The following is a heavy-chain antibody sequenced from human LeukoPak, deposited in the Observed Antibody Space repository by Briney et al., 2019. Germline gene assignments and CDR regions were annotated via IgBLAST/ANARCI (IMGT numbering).Heavy chain of an antibody. V-gene: IGHV1-2*02. CDR2: INPSTGVT. Sequence: ASVKVSCKASGYTFTAYYLHWVRQAPGQELEWMGWINPSTGVTNYAPKFQGRITMTRDTSITTAYMGLTSLTSDDTATYYCARDDNFXFDSWGQGALVSVPS. CDR1: GYTFTAYY. D-gene: IGHD1-1*01. CDR3: ARDDNFXFDS. J-gene: IGHJ4*02.